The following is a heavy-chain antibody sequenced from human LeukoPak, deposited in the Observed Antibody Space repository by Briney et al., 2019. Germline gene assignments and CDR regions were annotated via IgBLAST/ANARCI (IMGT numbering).Heavy chain of an antibody. CDR1: GYTFISYD. J-gene: IGHJ5*02. D-gene: IGHD6-13*01. CDR3: ARYPIPAASNWFDP. CDR2: MNPDSGDT. Sequence: ASVKVSCKASGYTFISYDINWVRQATGQGLEWMGWMNPDSGDTGYAQKFQGRVTITRNTSISTAYMELSRLRSDDTAVYYCARYPIPAASNWFDPWGQGTLVTVSS. V-gene: IGHV1-8*03.